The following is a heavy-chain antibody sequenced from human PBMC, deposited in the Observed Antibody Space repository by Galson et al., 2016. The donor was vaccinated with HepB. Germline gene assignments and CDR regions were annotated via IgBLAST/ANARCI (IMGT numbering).Heavy chain of an antibody. CDR1: GYTFTSYY. D-gene: IGHD3-9*01. J-gene: IGHJ5*02. V-gene: IGHV1-46*01. Sequence: SVKVSCKASGYTFTSYYMHWVRQAPGQGLEWMGIINPSGGSTSYAQKFQGRFTMTRDTSTSTVYMELSSLRSEDTAIYYCARGRLAFFDWGGGWFDPWGQGTLVTVSS. CDR2: INPSGGST. CDR3: ARGRLAFFDWGGGWFDP.